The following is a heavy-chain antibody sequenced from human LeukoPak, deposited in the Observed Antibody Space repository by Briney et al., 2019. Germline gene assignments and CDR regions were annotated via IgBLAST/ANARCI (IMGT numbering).Heavy chain of an antibody. V-gene: IGHV3-23*01. CDR3: AKRYCSSTSCYYDY. J-gene: IGHJ4*02. D-gene: IGHD2-2*01. CDR2: ISGRGGST. Sequence: PGGSLRLSCAASGFTFSSYAMSWVRQAPGKGLEWVSAISGRGGSTYYADSVKGRFTISRDNSKNTLYLQMNSLRAEDTAVYYCAKRYCSSTSCYYDYWGQGTLVTVSS. CDR1: GFTFSSYA.